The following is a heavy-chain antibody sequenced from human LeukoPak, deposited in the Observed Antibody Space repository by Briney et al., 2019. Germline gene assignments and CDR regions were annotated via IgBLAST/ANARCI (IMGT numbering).Heavy chain of an antibody. V-gene: IGHV4-4*07. J-gene: IGHJ4*02. CDR1: GGSISGYY. CDR2: IYTSGTT. Sequence: PSETLSLTCTVSGGSISGYYRSWIRQPAGKGLEWIGRIYTSGTTHDNPSLKSRVTMSVDTSKNQVSLKVSSVTAADTAVYYCARQDGKVGAYTGPYYFDYWGQGTLVTVSS. CDR3: ARQDGKVGAYTGPYYFDY. D-gene: IGHD1-26*01.